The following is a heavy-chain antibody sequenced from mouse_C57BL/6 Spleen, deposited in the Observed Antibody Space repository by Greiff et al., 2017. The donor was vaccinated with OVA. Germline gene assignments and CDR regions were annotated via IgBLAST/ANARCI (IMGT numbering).Heavy chain of an antibody. J-gene: IGHJ3*01. CDR3: ASTYYSNSAWFAY. CDR1: GFTFSSYG. D-gene: IGHD2-5*01. Sequence: EVQVVESGGDLVKPGGSLKLSCAASGFTFSSYGMSWVRQTPDKRLEWVATISSGGSYTYYPDSVKGRFTISRDNAKNTLYLQMSSLKSEDTAMYYCASTYYSNSAWFAYWGQGTLVTVSA. CDR2: ISSGGSYT. V-gene: IGHV5-6*01.